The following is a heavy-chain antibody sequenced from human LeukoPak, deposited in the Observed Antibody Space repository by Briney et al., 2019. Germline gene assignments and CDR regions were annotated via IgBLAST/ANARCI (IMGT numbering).Heavy chain of an antibody. CDR3: ARGPVYCSSTSCSYYFDY. Sequence: ASVKVSCKASGYTFTSYDINWVRQATGQGLEWMGWMNPNSGNTGYAQKFQGRVTMTRNTSISTAYMELSSPRSEDTAVYYCARGPVYCSSTSCSYYFDYWGQGTLVTVSS. CDR1: GYTFTSYD. J-gene: IGHJ4*02. CDR2: MNPNSGNT. D-gene: IGHD2-2*01. V-gene: IGHV1-8*01.